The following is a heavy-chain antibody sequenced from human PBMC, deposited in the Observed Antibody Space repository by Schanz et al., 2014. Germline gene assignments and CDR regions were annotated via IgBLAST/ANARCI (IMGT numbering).Heavy chain of an antibody. J-gene: IGHJ4*02. V-gene: IGHV1-69*09. CDR3: ARDQSPYTNSSDVRYFDY. D-gene: IGHD6-6*01. CDR2: IIPILGIA. CDR1: GGTFSTYT. Sequence: QVLLVQSGAEVKKPGASVKVSCKASGGTFSTYTISWVRQAPGQGLEWMGRIIPILGIANYAQKFQGRVTITADKSTFTAYMELSSLRSEDTAVYYCARDQSPYTNSSDVRYFDYWGQGSLVTVSS.